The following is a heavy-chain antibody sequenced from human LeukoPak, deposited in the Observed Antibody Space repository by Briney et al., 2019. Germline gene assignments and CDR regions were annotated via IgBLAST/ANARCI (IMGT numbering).Heavy chain of an antibody. CDR3: ASTAVAGMSYYFDY. Sequence: GGSLRLSCAASGFTVSSNYMSWVRQAPGKGLEWVSVIYSGGSTYYADSVKGRFTIPRDNSKNTLYLQMNSLRAEDTAVYYCASTAVAGMSYYFDYWGQGTLVTVSS. V-gene: IGHV3-66*01. J-gene: IGHJ4*02. D-gene: IGHD6-19*01. CDR1: GFTVSSNY. CDR2: IYSGGST.